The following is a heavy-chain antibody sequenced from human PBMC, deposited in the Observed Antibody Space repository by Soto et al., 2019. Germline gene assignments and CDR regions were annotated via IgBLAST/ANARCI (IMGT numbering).Heavy chain of an antibody. Sequence: SETLSLTCTVSGGSISSSSYYWGWIRQPPGKGLEWIGSIYYSGSTYYNPSLKSRVTISVDTSKNQFSLKLSSVTAADTAVYYCARTVSSYYGSGSYYNDYWGQGTLVTVSS. J-gene: IGHJ4*02. CDR1: GGSISSSSYY. D-gene: IGHD3-10*01. CDR3: ARTVSSYYGSGSYYNDY. V-gene: IGHV4-39*01. CDR2: IYYSGST.